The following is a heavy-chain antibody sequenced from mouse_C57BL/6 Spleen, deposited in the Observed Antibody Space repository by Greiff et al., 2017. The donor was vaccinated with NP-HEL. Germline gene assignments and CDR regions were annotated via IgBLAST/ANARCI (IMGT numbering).Heavy chain of an antibody. V-gene: IGHV2-2*01. CDR2: IWSGGST. Sequence: VQVVESGPGLVQPSQSLSITCTVSGFSLTSSGVHWVRQSPGKGLEWLGVIWSGGSTDYNAAFISRLSISKDNSKRQIFFKMNRLQADDTAIYYCARKDTTVVGAMDYWGQGTSVTVSS. J-gene: IGHJ4*01. CDR1: GFSLTSSG. CDR3: ARKDTTVVGAMDY. D-gene: IGHD1-1*01.